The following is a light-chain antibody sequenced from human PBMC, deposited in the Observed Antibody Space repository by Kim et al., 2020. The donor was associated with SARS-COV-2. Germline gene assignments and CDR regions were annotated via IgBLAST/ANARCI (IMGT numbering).Light chain of an antibody. CDR1: SLRSDY. CDR2: GKN. V-gene: IGLV3-19*01. Sequence: SSELTQDPAVSVALGQTVRITCQGDSLRSDYVSWYQQKPGQATILVFYGKNNRPAGIPDRFSGSSSGNTASFTITGAQADDEADYYCNSRDSSGNLLVFGGGTQLTVL. CDR3: NSRDSSGNLLV. J-gene: IGLJ3*02.